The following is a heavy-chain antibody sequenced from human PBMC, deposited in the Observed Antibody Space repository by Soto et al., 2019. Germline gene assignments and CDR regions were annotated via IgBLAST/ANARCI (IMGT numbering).Heavy chain of an antibody. V-gene: IGHV3-21*01. Sequence: PGGSLRLSCAASGFTFSGYWMHWVRQAPGKGLEWVSRISGSGVYIHYADAVKGRFTISRDNAKSSVYLQMNSLRAEDTAVYYCAREGALKPFSSWGQGALVTVSS. CDR1: GFTFSGYW. CDR3: AREGALKPFSS. J-gene: IGHJ5*02. CDR2: ISGSGVYI.